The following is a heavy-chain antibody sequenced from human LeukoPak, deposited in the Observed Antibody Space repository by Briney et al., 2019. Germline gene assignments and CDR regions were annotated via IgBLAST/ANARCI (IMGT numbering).Heavy chain of an antibody. CDR3: ARGPSSSLDY. CDR1: GFTFSSYE. J-gene: IGHJ4*02. V-gene: IGHV3-48*03. Sequence: AGGSLRLSCAASGFTFSSYEMNWVRQAPGKGLEWVSYISSSGSTIYYADSVKGRFTISRDNAKNSLYLQMNSLRAEDTAVYYCARGPSSSLDYWGQGTLVTVSS. CDR2: ISSSGSTI.